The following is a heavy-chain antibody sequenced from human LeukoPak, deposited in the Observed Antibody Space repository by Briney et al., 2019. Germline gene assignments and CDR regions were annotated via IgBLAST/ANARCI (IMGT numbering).Heavy chain of an antibody. J-gene: IGHJ4*02. D-gene: IGHD3-16*01. V-gene: IGHV3-30*19. CDR2: ISYDGSNK. CDR1: GFTFSSYG. Sequence: PGRSLRLSCAASGFTFSSYGMHWVRQAPGKGLERVAVISYDGSNKYYADSVKGRFTISRDNSKNTLYLQMNSLRAEDTAVYYCARDPDYDYVWGSSIHWGQGTLVTVSS. CDR3: ARDPDYDYVWGSSIH.